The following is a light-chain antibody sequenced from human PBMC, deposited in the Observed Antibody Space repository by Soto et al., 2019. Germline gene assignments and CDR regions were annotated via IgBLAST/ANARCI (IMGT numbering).Light chain of an antibody. J-gene: IGKJ5*01. CDR1: QSVSRY. V-gene: IGKV3-11*01. Sequence: EIVLTQSPATLSLSPGERATLSCRASQSVSRYLAWYQQKPGQAPRLLIYDVSIRATGIPARFSGSGSGTDFTLTITSLEPEDFAVYSCQQRSDWPITFGQGTRLEIK. CDR2: DVS. CDR3: QQRSDWPIT.